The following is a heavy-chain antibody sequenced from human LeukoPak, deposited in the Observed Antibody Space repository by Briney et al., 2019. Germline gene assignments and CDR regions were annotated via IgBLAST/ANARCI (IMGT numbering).Heavy chain of an antibody. J-gene: IGHJ5*02. CDR3: ASSSTGSSFVSWFDP. V-gene: IGHV1-69*06. D-gene: IGHD2-2*01. CDR2: IIPIFGTA. Sequence: GASVKVSCKASGGTFSSYAISWVRQAPGQGLEWMGGIIPIFGTANYAQKFQGRVTITADKSTSTAYMELGSLRSEDTAVYYCASSSTGSSFVSWFDPWGQGTLVTVSS. CDR1: GGTFSSYA.